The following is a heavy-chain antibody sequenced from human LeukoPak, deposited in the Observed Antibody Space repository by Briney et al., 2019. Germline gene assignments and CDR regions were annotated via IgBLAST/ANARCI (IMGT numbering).Heavy chain of an antibody. CDR1: GDSISTSSSY. J-gene: IGHJ4*02. V-gene: IGHV4-39*01. CDR2: IYYSGST. Sequence: SETLSLTCSVSGDSISTSSSYWGWIRQPPGKGLEWIGSIYYSGSTYYNPSLKSRVTISVDTSKNQFSLKLSSVTAADTAVYYCARRVAYYYGSGSRYYFDYWGQGTLVTVSS. CDR3: ARRVAYYYGSGSRYYFDY. D-gene: IGHD3-10*01.